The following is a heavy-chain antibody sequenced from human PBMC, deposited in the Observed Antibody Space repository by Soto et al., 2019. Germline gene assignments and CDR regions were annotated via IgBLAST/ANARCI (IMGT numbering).Heavy chain of an antibody. Sequence: SETLSLTCTVSGGSISSSSYYWGWIRQPPGKGLEWIGSIYYSGSTYYNPSLKSRVTISVDTSKNQFSLKLSSVTAADTAVYYCARDPPGGSYFLYYYYYGMDVWGQGTTVTVS. CDR2: IYYSGST. J-gene: IGHJ6*02. CDR1: GGSISSSSYY. CDR3: ARDPPGGSYFLYYYYYGMDV. D-gene: IGHD1-26*01. V-gene: IGHV4-39*02.